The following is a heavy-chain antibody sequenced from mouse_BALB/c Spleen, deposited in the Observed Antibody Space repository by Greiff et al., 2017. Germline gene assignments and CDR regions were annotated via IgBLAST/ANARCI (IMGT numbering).Heavy chain of an antibody. V-gene: IGHV5-12-2*01. D-gene: IGHD1-1*01. CDR2: ISNGGGST. Sequence: EVKLMESGGGLVQPGGSLKLSCAASGFTFSSYTMSWVRQTPEKRLEWVAYISNGGGSTYYPDTVKGRFTISRDNAKNTLYLQMSSLKSEDTAMYYCARHYYGSSYWYFDDWGAGTTVTVSS. J-gene: IGHJ1*01. CDR1: GFTFSSYT. CDR3: ARHYYGSSYWYFDD.